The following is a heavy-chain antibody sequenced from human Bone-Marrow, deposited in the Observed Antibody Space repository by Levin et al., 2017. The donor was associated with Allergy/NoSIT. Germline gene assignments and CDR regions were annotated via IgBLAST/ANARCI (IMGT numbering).Heavy chain of an antibody. Sequence: SETLSLTCTVSGGSISGYYWDWVRQPAGKGLDWIGRFFAAGNFNYNPSYKSRVTMSLDPSKNQFSLKLTSVTAADTAVYYCARDAVLSGVHGLDVWGQGTTVIVSS. V-gene: IGHV4-4*07. CDR2: FFAAGNF. CDR1: GGSISGYY. D-gene: IGHD3-10*01. J-gene: IGHJ6*02. CDR3: ARDAVLSGVHGLDV.